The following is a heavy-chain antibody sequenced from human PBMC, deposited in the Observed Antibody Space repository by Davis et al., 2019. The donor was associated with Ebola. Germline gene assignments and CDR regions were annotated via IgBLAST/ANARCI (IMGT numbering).Heavy chain of an antibody. V-gene: IGHV3-64D*06. J-gene: IGHJ4*02. Sequence: GESLKISCAASGFTFSSYAMSWVRQAPGKGLEYVSAISSNGDTTYYADSVKGRFTISRDNSKNTLYLQMSSLRAEDTAVYYCAKGTNRIAVAGMGQNNWGQGTLVTVSS. CDR1: GFTFSSYA. CDR3: AKGTNRIAVAGMGQNN. CDR2: ISSNGDTT. D-gene: IGHD6-19*01.